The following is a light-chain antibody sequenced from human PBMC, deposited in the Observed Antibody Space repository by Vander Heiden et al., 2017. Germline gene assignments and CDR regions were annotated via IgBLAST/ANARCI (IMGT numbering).Light chain of an antibody. Sequence: DIHMTQSPSSLSASVGDRVTITCRASQSISSHLNWYQQKPGKAPKLLIYAASSLQSGVPSRFSGSGSGTDFTLTISRLQPEDFATYYCQQCESTPLTFGQGTRLEIK. CDR1: QSISSH. V-gene: IGKV1-39*01. CDR2: AAS. J-gene: IGKJ5*01. CDR3: QQCESTPLT.